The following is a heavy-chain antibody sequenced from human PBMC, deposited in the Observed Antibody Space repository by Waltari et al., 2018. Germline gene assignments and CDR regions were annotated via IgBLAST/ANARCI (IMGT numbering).Heavy chain of an antibody. V-gene: IGHV3-30*02. CDR3: AKGSSDY. CDR1: GFPFSGYG. CDR2: IRYDGSNK. Sequence: QVQLVESGGGVVQPGGSLRLHCAASGFPFSGYGMHWVRQAPGKGLEWVAFIRYDGSNKYYADSVKGRFTISRDNSKNTLYLQMNSLRAEDTAVYYCAKGSSDYWGQGTLVTVSS. J-gene: IGHJ4*02.